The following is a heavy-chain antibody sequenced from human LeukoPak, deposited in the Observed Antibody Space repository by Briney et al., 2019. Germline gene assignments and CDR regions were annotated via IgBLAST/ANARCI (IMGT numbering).Heavy chain of an antibody. CDR2: IYYSGST. Sequence: SETLSLTCTVSGGSISSYHWSWIRQPPGKGLEWIGYIYYSGSTNYNPSLRSRVTISVDTSKNQFSLKLSSVTAADTAVYYCARGGGVGYYYYYMDVWGKGTTVTISS. D-gene: IGHD1-26*01. CDR1: GGSISSYH. V-gene: IGHV4-59*01. CDR3: ARGGGVGYYYYYMDV. J-gene: IGHJ6*03.